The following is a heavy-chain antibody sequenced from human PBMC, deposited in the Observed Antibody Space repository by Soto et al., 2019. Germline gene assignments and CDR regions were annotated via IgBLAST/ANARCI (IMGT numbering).Heavy chain of an antibody. CDR1: GGSISSYY. CDR2: IYYSGST. CDR3: ARDVESWFDP. V-gene: IGHV4-59*01. J-gene: IGHJ5*02. Sequence: PSETLSLTCTVSGGSISSYYWSWIRQPPGKGLEWIGYIYYSGSTNYSPSLKSRVTISVDTSKNQFSLKLSSVTAADTAVYYCARDVESWFDPWGQGTLVTVSS.